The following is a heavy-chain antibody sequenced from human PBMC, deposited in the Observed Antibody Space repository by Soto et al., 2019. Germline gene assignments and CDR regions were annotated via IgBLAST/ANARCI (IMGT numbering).Heavy chain of an antibody. CDR2: ISGSGGST. CDR1: GFTFSSYA. D-gene: IGHD6-13*01. CDR3: AKPRGMRAAAGTSWFDP. Sequence: VQLLESGGGLVQPGGSLRLSCAASGFTFSSYAMSWVRQAPGKGLEWVSDISGSGGSTYYADSVKGRFTISRDNSKNTLYLQMNSLRAEDTAVYYCAKPRGMRAAAGTSWFDPWGQGTLVTVSS. J-gene: IGHJ5*02. V-gene: IGHV3-23*01.